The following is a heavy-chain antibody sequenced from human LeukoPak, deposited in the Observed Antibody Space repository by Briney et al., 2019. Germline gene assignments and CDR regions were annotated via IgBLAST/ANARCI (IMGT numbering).Heavy chain of an antibody. Sequence: GGSLRLSCAASGFTFSSYAMSWVRQTPGKGREWVSAISGSDTGTYYADSVKGRFTISRDNSKNTLYLQMNSLRAEDTAVYYXXXXXXXHCSGARCYWFDYWGQGSLVTVSS. V-gene: IGHV3-23*01. CDR3: XXXXXXHCSGARCYWFDY. J-gene: IGHJ4*02. CDR1: GFTFSSYA. CDR2: ISGSDTGT. D-gene: IGHD2-15*01.